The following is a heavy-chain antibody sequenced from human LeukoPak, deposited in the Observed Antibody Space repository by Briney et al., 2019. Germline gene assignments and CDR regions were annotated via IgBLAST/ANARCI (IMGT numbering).Heavy chain of an antibody. J-gene: IGHJ4*02. CDR1: GASISSYY. CDR2: IYASGTT. D-gene: IGHD6-6*01. CDR3: ARHFAYSSSSYFDY. V-gene: IGHV4-4*07. Sequence: PSETLSLTCTVSGASISSYYWSWIRQPAGKGLEWIGRIYASGTTNYNPSLKSRVTMSVDTSKNQFSLNLSSVTAADTAMYYCARHFAYSSSSYFDYWGQGSLVTVSS.